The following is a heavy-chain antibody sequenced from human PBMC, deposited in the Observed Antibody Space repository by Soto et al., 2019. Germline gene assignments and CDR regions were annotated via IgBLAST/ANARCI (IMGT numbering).Heavy chain of an antibody. V-gene: IGHV4-31*03. CDR2: IYYSGST. CDR3: ARYGPYGDYDVPYGMDV. D-gene: IGHD4-17*01. J-gene: IGHJ6*02. CDR1: GGSISYEYYH. Sequence: TLSLTCTVSGGSISYEYYHWTWIRQSPGKGLEWIGYIYYSGSTYYNPSLKSRVTISVATSKNQFSLKLSSVTAADTAVYYCARYGPYGDYDVPYGMDVWGQGTTVTVSS.